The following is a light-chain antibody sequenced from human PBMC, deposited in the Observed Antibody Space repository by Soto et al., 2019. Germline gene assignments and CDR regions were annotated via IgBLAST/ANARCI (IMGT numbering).Light chain of an antibody. CDR1: QSVSSS. V-gene: IGKV3-15*01. CDR3: KQYKEWPPFT. CDR2: GAS. Sequence: IVVNLSLATRSVSLEDRATLYCGLSQSVSSSLAWYPQNPGQAPRLLILGASTRATGIPARFSGSGSGTEFTVSIRSLQSEDSAVYYCKQYKEWPPFTFGQGTRLEIK. J-gene: IGKJ5*01.